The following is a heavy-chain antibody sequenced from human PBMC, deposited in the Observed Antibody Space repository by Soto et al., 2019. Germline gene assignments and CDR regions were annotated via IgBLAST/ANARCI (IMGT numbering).Heavy chain of an antibody. Sequence: SETLSLTCSVSGGSISGSYWSWIRQSPGKGLEWLGYVYYTGSTNYSPSLRSRVSISVDTSKNEFSLRLSSVTAADTAVYFCARSVAVPGAHIDHWGQGTQVTVS. CDR3: ARSVAVPGAHIDH. CDR2: VYYTGST. J-gene: IGHJ4*02. CDR1: GGSISGSY. V-gene: IGHV4-59*01. D-gene: IGHD6-19*01.